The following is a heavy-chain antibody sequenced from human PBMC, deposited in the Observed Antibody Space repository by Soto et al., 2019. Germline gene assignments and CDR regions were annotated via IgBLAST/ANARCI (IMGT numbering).Heavy chain of an antibody. J-gene: IGHJ4*02. D-gene: IGHD3-3*01. CDR1: GYTFTSYG. Sequence: QVQLVQSGAEVKKPGASVKVSCKASGYTFTSYGISWVRQAPGQGLEWMGWISAYNGNTNYAQKLQGRVTMTTDTSTRTAYMELRSLRSDDTAVYYRARVRYDFCSGYYTGYYFDYWGQGTLVTVSS. V-gene: IGHV1-18*04. CDR3: ARVRYDFCSGYYTGYYFDY. CDR2: ISAYNGNT.